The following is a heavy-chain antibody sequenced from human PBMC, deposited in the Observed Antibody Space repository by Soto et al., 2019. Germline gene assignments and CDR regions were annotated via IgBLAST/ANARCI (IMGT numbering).Heavy chain of an antibody. CDR3: ARGDATKIVVTTYYAMDV. Sequence: QVQLAQSGAEVKKPGSSVKVSCKASGGSLSNYGISWVRQAPGQGLEWMGGIIPIFGTANYAQKFQGRVTITADESTNIVYMDVTSLRSEDTAVYYCARGDATKIVVTTYYAMDVWGQGTTVTVSS. V-gene: IGHV1-69*12. J-gene: IGHJ6*02. CDR1: GGSLSNYG. D-gene: IGHD4-17*01. CDR2: IIPIFGTA.